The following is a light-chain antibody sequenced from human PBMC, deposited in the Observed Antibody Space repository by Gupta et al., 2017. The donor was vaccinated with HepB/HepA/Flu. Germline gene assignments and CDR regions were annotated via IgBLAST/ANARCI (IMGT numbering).Light chain of an antibody. CDR3: QQYNNWPPLT. V-gene: IGKV3-15*01. CDR2: GAS. CDR1: QSVSSN. Sequence: EIVMTQSPPTLSVSPGERATLSCRASQSVSSNLAWYQQKPGQAPRLLIYGASTRATGIPARFSGSGSGTEFTLTISSLQSEDFAVYYCQQYNNWPPLTLGGGSKVEIK. J-gene: IGKJ4*01.